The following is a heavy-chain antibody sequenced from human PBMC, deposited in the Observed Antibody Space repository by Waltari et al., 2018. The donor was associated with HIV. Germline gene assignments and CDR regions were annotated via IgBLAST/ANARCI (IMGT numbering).Heavy chain of an antibody. D-gene: IGHD4-17*01. J-gene: IGHJ5*02. CDR1: GFTFSSYG. CDR3: AKAATTVTSQVDP. CDR2: IRYDGSNK. V-gene: IGHV3-30*02. Sequence: QVQLVESGGGVVQPGGSLRLSCAASGFTFSSYGMHWVRQAPGKGLEWVAFIRYDGSNKYYADSVKGRFTISRDNSKNTLYLQMNSLRAEDTAVYYCAKAATTVTSQVDPWGQGTLVTVSS.